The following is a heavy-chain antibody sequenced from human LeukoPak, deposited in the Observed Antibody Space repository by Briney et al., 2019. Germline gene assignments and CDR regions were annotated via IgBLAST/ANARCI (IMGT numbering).Heavy chain of an antibody. CDR3: AEDQVVPAATNYY. J-gene: IGHJ4*02. CDR2: ICGSGGST. D-gene: IGHD2-2*01. Sequence: GGSLRLSCAASGFTFSSYAMSWVRQAPGKGREWVSAICGSGGSTYYADSVKGRFTITRDNSKNTLYLQTNSLRAEDTAVYYCAEDQVVPAATNYYWGQGTLVTVSS. V-gene: IGHV3-23*01. CDR1: GFTFSSYA.